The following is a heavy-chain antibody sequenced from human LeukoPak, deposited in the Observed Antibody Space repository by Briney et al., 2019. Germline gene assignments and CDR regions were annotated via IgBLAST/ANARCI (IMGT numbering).Heavy chain of an antibody. Sequence: SVKVSCKASGGTFSSYAISWVRQAPGQGLEWMGGIIPISGTANYAQKFQGRVTITTDESTSTAYMELSSLRSEDTAVYYCARSAYCGGDCYSSILDYWGQGTLVTVSS. D-gene: IGHD2-21*02. J-gene: IGHJ4*02. CDR2: IIPISGTA. CDR3: ARSAYCGGDCYSSILDY. CDR1: GGTFSSYA. V-gene: IGHV1-69*05.